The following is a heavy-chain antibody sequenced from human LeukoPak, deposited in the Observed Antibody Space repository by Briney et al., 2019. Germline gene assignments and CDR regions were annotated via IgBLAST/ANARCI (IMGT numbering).Heavy chain of an antibody. Sequence: SVKVSCKASGGTFSSYAISWVRQAPGQGLEWIGGIIPIFGTANYAQKFQGRVTITADEFTSTAYMELSSLRSEDTAVYYCARGLTRDYFDYWGQGTLVTVSS. J-gene: IGHJ4*02. CDR2: IIPIFGTA. V-gene: IGHV1-69*13. CDR3: ARGLTRDYFDY. CDR1: GGTFSSYA.